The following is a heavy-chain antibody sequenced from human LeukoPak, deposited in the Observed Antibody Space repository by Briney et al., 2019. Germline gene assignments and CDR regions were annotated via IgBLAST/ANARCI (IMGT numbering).Heavy chain of an antibody. V-gene: IGHV3-33*08. CDR3: ARDTVLAVAGTQGAFDI. J-gene: IGHJ3*02. Sequence: GRSLRLSCAASGFTFSSYGMHWVRQAPGKGLEWVAVIWYDGSNKYYADSVKGRFTISRDNSKNTLYLQMNSLRAEDTAVYYCARDTVLAVAGTQGAFDIWGQGTMVTVSS. CDR1: GFTFSSYG. CDR2: IWYDGSNK. D-gene: IGHD6-19*01.